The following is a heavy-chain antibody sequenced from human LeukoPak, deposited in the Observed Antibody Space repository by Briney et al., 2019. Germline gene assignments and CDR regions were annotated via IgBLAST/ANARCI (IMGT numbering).Heavy chain of an antibody. D-gene: IGHD3-3*01. CDR3: ARESGRFRFDS. V-gene: IGHV3-7*01. Sequence: GGYLRLSCAASGFTINKYWMNWVRQSPGKGWKWVAIIKEDSEKNDLESVRGRFTISRDTAENSLYLQRNSLRVEYTAVYYCARESGRFRFDSWGQGTLVTVSS. CDR1: GFTINKYW. CDR2: IKEDSEK. J-gene: IGHJ5*01.